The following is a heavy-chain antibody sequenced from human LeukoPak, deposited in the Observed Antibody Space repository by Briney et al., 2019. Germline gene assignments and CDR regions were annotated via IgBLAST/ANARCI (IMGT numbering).Heavy chain of an antibody. CDR3: ASGAGWLIDY. V-gene: IGHV4-4*08. Sequence: PSETLSLTCTVSGGHIDSFFWNWIRQPPGKGLEWIGYIDNSGSTEYSPSLKSRITMSRDTSKKQFSLKLTSVTAADTAMYYCASGAGWLIDYWGQGTLVSVSS. D-gene: IGHD6-19*01. CDR1: GGHIDSFF. J-gene: IGHJ4*02. CDR2: IDNSGST.